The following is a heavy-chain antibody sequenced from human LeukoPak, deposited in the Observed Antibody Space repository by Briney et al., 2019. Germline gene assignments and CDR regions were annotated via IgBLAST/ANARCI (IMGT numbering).Heavy chain of an antibody. CDR1: GFTFSNYD. J-gene: IGHJ4*02. D-gene: IGHD3-10*01. CDR3: AKDWGYYYGSGSYKDY. CDR2: IRSDGTKE. Sequence: GGSLRLSCAASGFTFSNYDIHWVRQAPGKGLEWVALIRSDGTKEYYADSVKGRFTISRDNSKNMLFLQMNSLKSEDTAVYYCAKDWGYYYGSGSYKDYWGQGTLVTVSS. V-gene: IGHV3-30*02.